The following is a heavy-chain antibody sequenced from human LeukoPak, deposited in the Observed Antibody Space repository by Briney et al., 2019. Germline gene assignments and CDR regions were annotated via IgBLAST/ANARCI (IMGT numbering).Heavy chain of an antibody. D-gene: IGHD4-17*01. CDR3: ARVVGYGDYPFDF. CDR1: GYTFSGHY. J-gene: IGHJ4*02. V-gene: IGHV1-2*02. Sequence: ALVKVSCKTSGYTFSGHYMHWVRQAPGQELEWMGWIYPNSGGTNYAQKFQGRLTLTRDTSISTAYMQLSRLRSDDTAVYFCARVVGYGDYPFDFWGQGTLVTVSS. CDR2: IYPNSGGT.